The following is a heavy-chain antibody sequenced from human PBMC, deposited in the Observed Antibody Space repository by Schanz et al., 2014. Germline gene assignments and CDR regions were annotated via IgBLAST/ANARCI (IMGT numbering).Heavy chain of an antibody. Sequence: VQLVESGGVVVQPGGSLRLSCAASGFTFDDYTMHWVRQAPGKGLEWVSLITWDGGITYYADSLKGRFTISRDNSKNSLYLQMNSLRTEDTAFYYCAKGAVEMSTGLGGSWGQGTLVTVSS. CDR1: GFTFDDYT. J-gene: IGHJ5*02. CDR2: ITWDGGIT. D-gene: IGHD3-16*01. CDR3: AKGAVEMSTGLGGS. V-gene: IGHV3-43*01.